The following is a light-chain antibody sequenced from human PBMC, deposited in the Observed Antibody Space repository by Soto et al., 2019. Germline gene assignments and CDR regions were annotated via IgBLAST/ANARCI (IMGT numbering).Light chain of an antibody. V-gene: IGKV3-20*01. J-gene: IGKJ2*01. Sequence: DMVLTQSPGTLSLSRGERATLSCRASRGLASSYLGWYQQKPGQPPRLLLYAASKRATGIPDRFSGSGSGTDFTLTINRLEPEDSAVYYCQQYGSSPPYTFGQGTKVDIK. CDR1: RGLASSY. CDR3: QQYGSSPPYT. CDR2: AAS.